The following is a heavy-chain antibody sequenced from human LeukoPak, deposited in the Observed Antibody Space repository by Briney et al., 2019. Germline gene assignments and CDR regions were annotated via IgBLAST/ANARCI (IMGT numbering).Heavy chain of an antibody. CDR1: GGTFSSYA. Sequence: GASVKVSCKASGGTFSSYAISWVRQAPGQGLEWMGGIIPIFGTANYAQKFQGRVTITADESTSTAYMELSSLRSEDTAVYYCARRGIAVAGTRAYYYYGMDVWGQGTTLTVSS. CDR2: IIPIFGTA. J-gene: IGHJ6*02. D-gene: IGHD6-19*01. CDR3: ARRGIAVAGTRAYYYYGMDV. V-gene: IGHV1-69*13.